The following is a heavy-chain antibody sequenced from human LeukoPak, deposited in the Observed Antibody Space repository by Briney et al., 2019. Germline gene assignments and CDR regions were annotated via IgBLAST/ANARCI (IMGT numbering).Heavy chain of an antibody. D-gene: IGHD5-18*01. CDR2: INPSGGST. CDR3: ARDGSRGYSYGYVLH. CDR1: GYTFTSYY. J-gene: IGHJ4*02. Sequence: ASVKVSCKASGYTFTSYYMHWVRQAPGQGLEWMGIINPSGGSTSYAQKFQGRVTMTRDTSTSTVYMELGSLRSKDTAVYYCARDGSRGYSYGYVLHWGQGTLVTVSS. V-gene: IGHV1-46*01.